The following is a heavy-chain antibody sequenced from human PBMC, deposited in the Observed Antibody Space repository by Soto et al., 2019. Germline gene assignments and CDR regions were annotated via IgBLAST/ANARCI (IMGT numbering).Heavy chain of an antibody. CDR2: ITSDGSSP. J-gene: IGHJ4*02. Sequence: EVQLVESGGGLVQPGGSLRLSCVASGFTFSSNWMHWVRQAPGKGLEWVSRITSDGSSPIYADSVKGRFTISRDNAKITLYLQMNSLRAEDTAVYYCARPTSLGGIPFDYWGQGTLVTVSS. CDR3: ARPTSLGGIPFDY. CDR1: GFTFSSNW. D-gene: IGHD2-15*01. V-gene: IGHV3-74*01.